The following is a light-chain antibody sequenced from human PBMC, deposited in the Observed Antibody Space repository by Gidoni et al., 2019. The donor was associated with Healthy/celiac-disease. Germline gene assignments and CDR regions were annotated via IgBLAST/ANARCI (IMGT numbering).Light chain of an antibody. CDR1: SSDVGGYNY. J-gene: IGLJ2*01. CDR3: SSYTSSSTLV. Sequence: QSALTQPASVSGSPGQSITISCTVTSSDVGGYNYVSWYQQHPGKAPKLMIYDVSNRPSGVSNRFSGSKSGNTASLNISGLQAEDEDDYYCSSYTSSSTLVFGGGTKLTVL. V-gene: IGLV2-14*03. CDR2: DVS.